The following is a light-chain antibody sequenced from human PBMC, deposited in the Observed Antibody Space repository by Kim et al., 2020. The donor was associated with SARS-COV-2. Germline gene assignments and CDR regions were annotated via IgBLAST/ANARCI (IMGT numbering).Light chain of an antibody. CDR1: QSVSSTY. Sequence: LSPGERATLSCRASQSVSSTYLAWYQLKPGQAPRLLIYGASSRATGIPDRFSGSGSGTDFTLTISRLEPEDFAVYYCQQYGSSLGTFGQGTKLEI. V-gene: IGKV3-20*01. CDR2: GAS. J-gene: IGKJ2*01. CDR3: QQYGSSLGT.